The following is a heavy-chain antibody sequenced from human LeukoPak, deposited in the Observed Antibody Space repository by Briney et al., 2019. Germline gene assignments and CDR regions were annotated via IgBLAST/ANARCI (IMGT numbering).Heavy chain of an antibody. J-gene: IGHJ3*02. CDR2: IYSSGST. V-gene: IGHV4-59*01. CDR1: GDSISSYY. Sequence: SETLSLTCTVSGDSISSYYWSWIRQPPGKGLEWIGYIYSSGSTNYNPSLKSRVAMSVDTSKNQFSLKLSSVTAADTAVYYCARDKGRAFDIWGQGTVVTVSS. CDR3: ARDKGRAFDI.